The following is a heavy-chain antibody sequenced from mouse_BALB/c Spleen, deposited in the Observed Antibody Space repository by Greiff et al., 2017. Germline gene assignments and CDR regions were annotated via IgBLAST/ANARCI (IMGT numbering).Heavy chain of an antibody. V-gene: IGHV5-9-4*01. Sequence: EVKVVESGGGLVKPGGSLKLSCAASGFTFSSYAMSWVRQSPEKRLEWVAEISSGGSYTYYPDTVTGRFTISRDNAKNTLYLEMSSLRSEDTAMYYCARDRTGTFDYWGQGTTLTVSS. CDR1: GFTFSSYA. CDR2: ISSGGSYT. CDR3: ARDRTGTFDY. J-gene: IGHJ2*01. D-gene: IGHD4-1*01.